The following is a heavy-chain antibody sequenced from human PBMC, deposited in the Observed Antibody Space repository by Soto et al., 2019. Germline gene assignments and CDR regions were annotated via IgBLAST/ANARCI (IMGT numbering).Heavy chain of an antibody. Sequence: GGSLRLSCAASGFTFSSYAMSWVRQAPGKGLEWVSAISGSGGSTYYADSVKGRFTISRDNSKNTLYLQMNSLRAEDTAVYYCAKDTSFFYCSGGSCYEDYWGQGTLVTVSS. J-gene: IGHJ4*02. CDR3: AKDTSFFYCSGGSCYEDY. CDR1: GFTFSSYA. D-gene: IGHD2-15*01. V-gene: IGHV3-23*01. CDR2: ISGSGGST.